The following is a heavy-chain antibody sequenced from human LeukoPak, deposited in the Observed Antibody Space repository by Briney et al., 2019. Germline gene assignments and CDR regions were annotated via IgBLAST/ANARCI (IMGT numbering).Heavy chain of an antibody. V-gene: IGHV5-51*01. J-gene: IGHJ1*01. Sequence: GESLKISCKGSGYSFTSYWIGWVRQMPGKGLEWMGIIKPGDSDTRYSPSFQGQVTISVDKSINTAYLQWSSLKAPDTAMYFCATVPRIPAVGNTEYFRHWGQGTLVTVSS. CDR2: IKPGDSDT. CDR3: ATVPRIPAVGNTEYFRH. D-gene: IGHD6-13*01. CDR1: GYSFTSYW.